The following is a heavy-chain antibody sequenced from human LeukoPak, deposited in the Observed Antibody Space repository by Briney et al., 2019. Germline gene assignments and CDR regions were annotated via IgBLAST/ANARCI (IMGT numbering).Heavy chain of an antibody. V-gene: IGHV4-59*11. J-gene: IGHJ4*02. D-gene: IGHD6-19*01. Sequence: SETLSLTCAVSGDSFSSHYWTWIRQSPGTGLEWIGYISHIGRTNYNPSLKSRVTISIDTSKNQFSLKLRSVTAADTAVYYCARNVGWYSHDSWGQGTLVTVSS. CDR3: ARNVGWYSHDS. CDR1: GDSFSSHY. CDR2: ISHIGRT.